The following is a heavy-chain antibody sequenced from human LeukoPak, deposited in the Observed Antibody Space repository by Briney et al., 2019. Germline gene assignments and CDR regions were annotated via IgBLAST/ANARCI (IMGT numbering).Heavy chain of an antibody. CDR2: ISSSSSYI. Sequence: GGSLRLSCAASGFTFSSYSMNWVRQAPGKGLECVSSISSSSSYIYYADSVKGRFTISRDNAKNSLYLQMNSLRAEDTAVYYCAAGSGSYRDWFDPWGQGTLVTVSS. D-gene: IGHD3-10*01. V-gene: IGHV3-21*01. J-gene: IGHJ5*02. CDR3: AAGSGSYRDWFDP. CDR1: GFTFSSYS.